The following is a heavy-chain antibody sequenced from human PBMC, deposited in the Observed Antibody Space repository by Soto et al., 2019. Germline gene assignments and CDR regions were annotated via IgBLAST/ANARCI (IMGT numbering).Heavy chain of an antibody. D-gene: IGHD1-1*01. CDR1: GFSLSTSGMR. CDR3: AKTGTDGSWFDP. V-gene: IGHV2-70*04. J-gene: IGHJ5*02. CDR2: IDWVDDK. Sequence: GSGPTLVNPTQPLTLTCTFSGFSLSTSGMRVSWIRQPPGKALQWLARIDWVDDKFYTTSLRTRLTISKDTSKNQVVLTMTNMDPVDTATYYCAKTGTDGSWFDPWGQGTLVTVSS.